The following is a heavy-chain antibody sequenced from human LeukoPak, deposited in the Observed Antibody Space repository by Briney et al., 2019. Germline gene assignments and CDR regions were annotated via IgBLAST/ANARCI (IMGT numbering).Heavy chain of an antibody. CDR3: TRPESSSSLACDH. V-gene: IGHV3-74*01. D-gene: IGHD2-2*01. CDR1: GFTFSSSW. CDR2: INSDGSTT. J-gene: IGHJ4*02. Sequence: GGSLRLSCAASGFTFSSSWMHWVRQAPGKGLVWVSRINSDGSTTNYADSVKGRFIISRDNAKNTLYLQMNSLRAEGTAVYYCTRPESSSSLACDHWGQGTLVTVSS.